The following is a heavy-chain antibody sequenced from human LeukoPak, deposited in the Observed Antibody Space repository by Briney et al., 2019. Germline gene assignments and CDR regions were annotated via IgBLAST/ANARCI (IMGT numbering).Heavy chain of an antibody. J-gene: IGHJ4*02. D-gene: IGHD3-22*01. CDR1: GFTFSDYY. CDR2: ISSSSSYT. CDR3: ARDLYYYDSSGYKLDY. Sequence: GSLRLSCAASGFTFSDYYMSWIRQAPGKGLEWVSYISSSSSYTNYADSVKGRFTISRDNAKNSLYLQMNSLRAEDTDVYYCARDLYYYDSSGYKLDYWGQGTLVTVSS. V-gene: IGHV3-11*05.